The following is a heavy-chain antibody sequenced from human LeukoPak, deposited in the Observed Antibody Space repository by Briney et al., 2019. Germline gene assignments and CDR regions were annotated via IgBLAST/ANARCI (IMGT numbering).Heavy chain of an antibody. J-gene: IGHJ4*02. D-gene: IGHD3-16*01. CDR2: ISYDESKK. Sequence: GRSLRLSCVASGFTFRSYTMHWVRQAPGKGLEWVAVISYDESKKSYTVSVKGRFNISRDNYKNRLYLQMNNVITEDTAVYYCATEVARVWKYWGQGTLVTVSS. V-gene: IGHV3-30-3*01. CDR1: GFTFRSYT. CDR3: ATEVARVWKY.